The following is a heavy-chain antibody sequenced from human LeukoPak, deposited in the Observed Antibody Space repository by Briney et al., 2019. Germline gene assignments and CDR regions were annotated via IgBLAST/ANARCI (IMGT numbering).Heavy chain of an antibody. CDR3: ATSSPDGTYDY. Sequence: ASVKVSCKASGYTFTSYGITWVRQAPGQGLEWMGWINANNGITNYAQNLQGRVTMTRDTSTSTAYMELSSLRSEDTAVYYCATSSPDGTYDYWGQGTLVTVSS. J-gene: IGHJ4*02. D-gene: IGHD6-13*01. CDR1: GYTFTSYG. CDR2: INANNGIT. V-gene: IGHV1-18*01.